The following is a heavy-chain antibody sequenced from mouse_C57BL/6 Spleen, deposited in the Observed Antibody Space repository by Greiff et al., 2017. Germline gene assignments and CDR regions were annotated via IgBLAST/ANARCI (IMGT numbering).Heavy chain of an antibody. J-gene: IGHJ1*03. CDR3: ERSKMTTVVAPTNWYFDV. D-gene: IGHD1-1*01. CDR1: GYAFSSSW. Sequence: QVQLQQSGPELVKPGASVKISCKASGYAFSSSWMNWVKQRPGKGLEWIGRIYPGDGDTNYNGKFKGKATLTADKSSSTAYMQLSSLTSEDSAVSFRERSKMTTVVAPTNWYFDVWGTGTTVTVSS. V-gene: IGHV1-82*01. CDR2: IYPGDGDT.